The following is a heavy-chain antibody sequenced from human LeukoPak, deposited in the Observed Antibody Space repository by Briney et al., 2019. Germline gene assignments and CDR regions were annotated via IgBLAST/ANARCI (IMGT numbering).Heavy chain of an antibody. V-gene: IGHV4-30-2*01. J-gene: IGHJ3*02. CDR1: GGSISSGGYP. CDR3: ARDAALQAFDI. Sequence: SETLSVTCAVSGGSISSGGYPWSWIRQPPGKGLEWIGYIYHSGSTYYNPSLKSRVTISVDRSKNQFSLKLSSVTAADTAVYYCARDAALQAFDIWGQGTMVTVSS. CDR2: IYHSGST.